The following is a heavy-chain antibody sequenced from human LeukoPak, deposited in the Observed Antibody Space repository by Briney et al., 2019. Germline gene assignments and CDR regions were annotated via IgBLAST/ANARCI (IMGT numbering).Heavy chain of an antibody. CDR2: IWYDGSNK. V-gene: IGHV3-33*01. D-gene: IGHD5-24*01. CDR3: ARGNFRRDGYNFHY. CDR1: GFIFSGYG. J-gene: IGHJ4*02. Sequence: GGSLGLSRAASGFIFSGYGMHWVRQAPGKGLEWVAVIWYDGSNKYYADSVKGRFTISRDNSKNTLYLQMNSLRAEDTAVFYCARGNFRRDGYNFHYRGQGTLVTVSS.